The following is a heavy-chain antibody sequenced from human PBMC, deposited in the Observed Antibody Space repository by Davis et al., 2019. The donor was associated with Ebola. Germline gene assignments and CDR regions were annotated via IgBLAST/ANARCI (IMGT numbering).Heavy chain of an antibody. CDR1: GGSISSSSYY. J-gene: IGHJ3*02. V-gene: IGHV4-39*01. CDR3: ASLYYYDSSGYYGDEAFDI. CDR2: IYYSGST. Sequence: PSETLSLTCTVSGGSISSSSYYWGWIRQPPGKGLEWIGSIYYSGSTYYNPSLKSRVTISVDTSKNQFSLKLSSVTAADTAVYYCASLYYYDSSGYYGDEAFDIWGQGTMVTVSS. D-gene: IGHD3-22*01.